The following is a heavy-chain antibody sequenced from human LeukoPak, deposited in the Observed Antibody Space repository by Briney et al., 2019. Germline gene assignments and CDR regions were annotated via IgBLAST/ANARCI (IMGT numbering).Heavy chain of an antibody. Sequence: PGGSLRLSCAASGFTLDAHAIHWVRQVPGMGLEWVSGITSDGKYKRYADAVKDRFTISRDNSKNSLFLQMNNLEVEDTAFYYCVIDMGVAVPRPLHPYYLDYWGQGTLVTVS. J-gene: IGHJ4*02. CDR1: GFTLDAHA. V-gene: IGHV3-9*01. D-gene: IGHD6-19*01. CDR2: ITSDGKYK. CDR3: VIDMGVAVPRPLHPYYLDY.